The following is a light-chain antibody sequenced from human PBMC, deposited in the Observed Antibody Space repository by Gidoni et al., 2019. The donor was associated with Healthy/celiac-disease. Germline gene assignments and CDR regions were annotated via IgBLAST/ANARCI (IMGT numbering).Light chain of an antibody. CDR2: KAS. Sequence: DIQMPQSPSTLSASVGDRVTITCRASQSISSWLAWYQQKPGKAPKLLIYKASSLESGVPSRFSGSGSGTEFTLTISSLQPDDFATYYCQQYNSYSTFTFGPGTKVDIK. J-gene: IGKJ3*01. V-gene: IGKV1-5*03. CDR3: QQYNSYSTFT. CDR1: QSISSW.